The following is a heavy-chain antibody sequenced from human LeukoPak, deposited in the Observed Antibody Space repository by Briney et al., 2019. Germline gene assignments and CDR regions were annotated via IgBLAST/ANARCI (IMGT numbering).Heavy chain of an antibody. CDR2: ILYSGNT. CDR3: ARDFRYSSSPLGRGAFDI. CDR1: GASISSSNSY. Sequence: SETLSLTCTVSGASISSSNSYWGWIRQPPGKGLEWIGIILYSGNTYSNSSLKRQVSISIDTSKNQFSLKLSSVTAADTAVYYCARDFRYSSSPLGRGAFDIWGQGTMVTVSS. D-gene: IGHD6-13*01. V-gene: IGHV4-39*07. J-gene: IGHJ3*02.